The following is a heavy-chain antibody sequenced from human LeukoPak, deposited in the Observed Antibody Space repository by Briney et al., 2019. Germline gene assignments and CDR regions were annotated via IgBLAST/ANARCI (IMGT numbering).Heavy chain of an antibody. J-gene: IGHJ5*02. CDR3: AKSAFSCSGGSCGAGPNWFDP. Sequence: PGGSLRLSCAASGFTFSSYAMSWVRQAPGKGLEWVSAISGSGGSTYYADSVKGRFTISRDNSKNTLYLQMNSLRAEDTAVYYCAKSAFSCSGGSCGAGPNWFDPWGQGTLVTVSS. D-gene: IGHD2-15*01. V-gene: IGHV3-23*01. CDR1: GFTFSSYA. CDR2: ISGSGGST.